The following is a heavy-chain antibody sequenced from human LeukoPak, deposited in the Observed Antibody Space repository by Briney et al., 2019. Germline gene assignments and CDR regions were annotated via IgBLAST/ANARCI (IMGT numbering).Heavy chain of an antibody. Sequence: SVKVSCKASGGTFSSYAISWVRQAPGQGLEWMGRIIPIFGTANYAQKFQGRVTITTDESTSTAYMELSSLRSEDTAVYYCARVNTRGYSYGWIDYWGQGTLVTVSS. D-gene: IGHD5-18*01. J-gene: IGHJ4*02. V-gene: IGHV1-69*05. CDR2: IIPIFGTA. CDR1: GGTFSSYA. CDR3: ARVNTRGYSYGWIDY.